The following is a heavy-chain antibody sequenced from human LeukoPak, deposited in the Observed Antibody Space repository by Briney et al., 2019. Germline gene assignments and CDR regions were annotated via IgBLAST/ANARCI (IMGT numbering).Heavy chain of an antibody. J-gene: IGHJ4*02. CDR1: GGSISSSSYY. CDR3: ARHTGYSREFDY. CDR2: IYYSGST. V-gene: IGHV4-39*01. Sequence: SETLSLTCTVSGGSISSSSYYWGWIRQPPGKGLEWIGSIYYSGSTYYNPSLKSRVTISVDTSKNQFSLKLSSVTAADTAVYYCARHTGYSREFDYWGQGTLVTVSP. D-gene: IGHD6-13*01.